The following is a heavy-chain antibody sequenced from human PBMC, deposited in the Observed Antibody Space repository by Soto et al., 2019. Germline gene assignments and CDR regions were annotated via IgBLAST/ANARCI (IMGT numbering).Heavy chain of an antibody. Sequence: SGPTLVNPTQTLTLTCTFSGFSLSTSGVGVGWIRQSPGKALEWVTLIFWDNDKRYSPSLKSRLTITKDASKKQVVLTMTNMDPVDTATYPCARLYYFDSSGYLRPFDYWGQGIVVTVSS. J-gene: IGHJ4*02. V-gene: IGHV2-5*02. CDR3: ARLYYFDSSGYLRPFDY. CDR1: GFSLSTSGVG. D-gene: IGHD3-22*01. CDR2: IFWDNDK.